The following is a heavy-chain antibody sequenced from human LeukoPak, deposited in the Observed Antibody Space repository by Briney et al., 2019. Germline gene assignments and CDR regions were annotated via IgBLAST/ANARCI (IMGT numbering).Heavy chain of an antibody. CDR3: ASLEYYYDSSGYSDY. Sequence: SETLSLTCAVYGGSFSGYCWSWIRQPPGKGLEWIGEINHSGSTNYNPSLKSRVTISVDTSKNQFSLKLSSVTAADTAVYYCASLEYYYDSSGYSDYWGQRTLVTVSS. D-gene: IGHD3-22*01. CDR2: INHSGST. CDR1: GGSFSGYC. J-gene: IGHJ4*02. V-gene: IGHV4-34*01.